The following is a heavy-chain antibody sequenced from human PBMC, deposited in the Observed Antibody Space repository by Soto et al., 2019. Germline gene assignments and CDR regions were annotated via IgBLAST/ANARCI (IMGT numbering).Heavy chain of an antibody. CDR1: GYTFTTYV. CDR3: ARDFTKSSSWPYYFDY. J-gene: IGHJ4*02. D-gene: IGHD6-13*01. CDR2: ISAYSGST. V-gene: IGHV1-18*01. Sequence: QVQLVQSGAEVKKPGASVKVSCKASGYTFTTYVITGCRRPPGQGLEWMGWISAYSGSTKFAQKLQGRVTMTTDTSTTTAYMELRSLTSDDTAVYYCARDFTKSSSWPYYFDYWGQGTLVTVSS.